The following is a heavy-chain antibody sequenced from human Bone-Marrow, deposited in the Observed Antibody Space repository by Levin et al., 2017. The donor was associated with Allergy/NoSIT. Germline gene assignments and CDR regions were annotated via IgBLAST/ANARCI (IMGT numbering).Heavy chain of an antibody. D-gene: IGHD3-16*02. CDR3: ARGGPPNYDYNWGSYRDGYFDY. J-gene: IGHJ4*02. Sequence: GGSLRLSCTGSGFTFGDYAMSWVRQAPGKGLEWVGFIRNKAHGGTTEYAASVKGRLTISRDDSTSIAYLQMNSLKTEDTAVYYCARGGPPNYDYNWGSYRDGYFDYWGQGTLVTVSS. CDR1: GFTFGDYA. CDR2: IRNKAHGGTT. V-gene: IGHV3-49*04.